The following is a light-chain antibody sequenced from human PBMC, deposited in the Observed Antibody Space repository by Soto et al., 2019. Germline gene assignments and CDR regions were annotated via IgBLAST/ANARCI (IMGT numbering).Light chain of an antibody. CDR1: SSDVGTYNY. V-gene: IGLV2-11*01. CDR3: CSYAGSYTLV. CDR2: DVN. J-gene: IGLJ2*01. Sequence: QSVLTQPRSVSGSPGQSVTISCTGTSSDVGTYNYVSWYQHHPGKAPKLMIYDVNYRPSGVTDRFSGSKSGNTASLTISGLQAEDEADYYCCSYAGSYTLVFGGGTKLTVL.